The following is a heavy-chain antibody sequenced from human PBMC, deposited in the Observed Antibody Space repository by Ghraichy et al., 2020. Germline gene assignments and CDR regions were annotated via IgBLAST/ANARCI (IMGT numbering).Heavy chain of an antibody. D-gene: IGHD5-24*01. CDR1: GFTFSDHY. Sequence: GGSLRLSCAVSGFTFSDHYMDWVRQAPGKGLEWVGRNRNKANSYSTEYAASVRGRFTISRDDSKNSLYLQMNSLKTEDTAVYYCARDGYGHKTFDSWGQGALVTVSS. V-gene: IGHV3-72*01. CDR3: ARDGYGHKTFDS. CDR2: NRNKANSYST. J-gene: IGHJ4*02.